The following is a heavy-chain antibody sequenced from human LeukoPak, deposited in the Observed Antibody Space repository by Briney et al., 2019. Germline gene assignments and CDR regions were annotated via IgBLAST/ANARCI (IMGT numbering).Heavy chain of an antibody. D-gene: IGHD5-24*01. CDR3: ARAAREMATTPDFDY. CDR1: GGSFSGYY. CDR2: INHSGST. V-gene: IGHV4-34*01. J-gene: IGHJ4*02. Sequence: ASETLSLTCVVYGGSFSGYYWSWIRQPPGKGLEWIGEINHSGSTNYNPSLKSRVTISVDTSKNQFSLKLSSVTAADTAVYYCARAAREMATTPDFDYWGQGTLVTVSS.